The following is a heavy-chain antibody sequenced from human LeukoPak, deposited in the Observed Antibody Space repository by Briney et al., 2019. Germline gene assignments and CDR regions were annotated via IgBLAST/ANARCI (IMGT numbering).Heavy chain of an antibody. Sequence: ASVKVSCKASGYTFTNYAMHWVRQAPGQRLEWMGWINAGNGNTKYSQKFQGRVTITRDTSTSTAYMELSSLRSEDTAVYYCARALWKGGYPFADWGQGTLVTVSS. CDR2: INAGNGNT. CDR1: GYTFTNYA. J-gene: IGHJ4*02. CDR3: ARALWKGGYPFAD. D-gene: IGHD5-12*01. V-gene: IGHV1-3*01.